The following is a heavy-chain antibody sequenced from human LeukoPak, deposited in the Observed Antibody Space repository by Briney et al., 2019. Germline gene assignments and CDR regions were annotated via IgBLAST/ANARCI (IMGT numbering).Heavy chain of an antibody. J-gene: IGHJ4*02. CDR3: ARAVAAKILWD. D-gene: IGHD6-19*01. CDR1: GFTFSSYW. CDR2: IKQDGSEK. Sequence: PGGSLRLSCAASGFTFSSYWMSWVRQAPGKGLEWVANIKQDGSEKYYVDSVNGRFTISRDNAKNSLYLQMDSLRAEDTAVYYCARAVAAKILWDWGQGTLVTVSS. V-gene: IGHV3-7*01.